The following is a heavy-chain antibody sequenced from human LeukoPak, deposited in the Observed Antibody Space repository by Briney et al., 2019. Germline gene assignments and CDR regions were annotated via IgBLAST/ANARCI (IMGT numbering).Heavy chain of an antibody. Sequence: GSLRLSCAASGFTFSSYSMNWVRQPPGKGLEWIGEINHSGSTNYNPSLRSRVTISVDTSKNQFSLKLSSVTAADTAVYYCARGKIEGRRYCSSTSCLQPYYFDYWGQGTLVTVSS. CDR3: ARGKIEGRRYCSSTSCLQPYYFDY. J-gene: IGHJ4*02. D-gene: IGHD2-2*01. V-gene: IGHV4-34*01. CDR1: GFTFSSYS. CDR2: INHSGST.